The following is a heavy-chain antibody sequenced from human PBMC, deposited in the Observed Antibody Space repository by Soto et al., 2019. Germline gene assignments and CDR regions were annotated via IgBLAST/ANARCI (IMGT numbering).Heavy chain of an antibody. D-gene: IGHD2-2*01. Sequence: QVQLVESGGGLVKPGGSLRLSCAASGFTFSDYYMSWIRQAPGKGLEWVSYISSSSSYTNYADSVKGRFTISRDNAKNSLYLQMNSLRAEYTAVYYCARTNIVVVPDAEYYFDYWGQGTLVTVSS. CDR1: GFTFSDYY. V-gene: IGHV3-11*06. CDR2: ISSSSSYT. J-gene: IGHJ4*02. CDR3: ARTNIVVVPDAEYYFDY.